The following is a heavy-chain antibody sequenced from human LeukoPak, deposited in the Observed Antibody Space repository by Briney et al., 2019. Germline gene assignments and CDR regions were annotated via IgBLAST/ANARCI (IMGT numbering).Heavy chain of an antibody. J-gene: IGHJ4*02. V-gene: IGHV4-39*07. Sequence: SETLSLTCTVSGGSISSSSYYWGWIRQPPGKGLEWIGSIYHSGSTYYNPSLKSRVTISVDTSKNQFSLKLSSVTAADTAVYYCARDEDTVNYWGQGTLVTVSS. CDR2: IYHSGST. D-gene: IGHD5-18*01. CDR3: ARDEDTVNY. CDR1: GGSISSSSYY.